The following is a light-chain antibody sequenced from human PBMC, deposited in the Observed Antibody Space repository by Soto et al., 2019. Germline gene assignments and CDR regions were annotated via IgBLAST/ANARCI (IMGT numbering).Light chain of an antibody. CDR1: NSDVGGYNY. J-gene: IGLJ1*01. CDR2: EVT. CDR3: SSYTSISSLGV. V-gene: IGLV2-8*01. Sequence: QSALTQPPSASGSPGQSVTISCTGTNSDVGGYNYVSWYQQRPGKVPKVIIYEVTKRPSGVPDRFSGSKSGNTASLTVSGLQAEDEADYFCSSYTSISSLGVFGTGTKLTVL.